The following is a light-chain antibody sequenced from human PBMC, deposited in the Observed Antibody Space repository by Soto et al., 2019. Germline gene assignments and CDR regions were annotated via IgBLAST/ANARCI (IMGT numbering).Light chain of an antibody. J-gene: IGLJ1*01. V-gene: IGLV2-14*01. Sequence: QSVLTQPASVSGSPGQSITISCTGTNSDIGTYDYVSWYQHHPGKAPKLIIFDISRRPSGVSNRFSGSKSGHTASLTISGLQAEDEADYYCSSYTISSTLYVFGSGTKLTVL. CDR2: DIS. CDR1: NSDIGTYDY. CDR3: SSYTISSTLYV.